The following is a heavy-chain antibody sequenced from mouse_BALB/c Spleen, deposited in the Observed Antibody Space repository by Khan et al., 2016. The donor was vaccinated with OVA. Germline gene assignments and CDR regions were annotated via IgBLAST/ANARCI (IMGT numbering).Heavy chain of an antibody. CDR2: IWGDGST. CDR1: GFSLPDFG. V-gene: IGHV2-6-7*01. Sequence: QVQLKQSGPGLVAPSQSLSITCTVSGFSLPDFGVNWIRQPPGKGLEWLGMIWGDGSTDYNSALKSRLSIRKDNSKSQVFLKMNSLQTDDTARYSNAREGNGSDGLAYWGQGTLVTVSA. D-gene: IGHD1-1*02. CDR3: AREGNGSDGLAY. J-gene: IGHJ3*01.